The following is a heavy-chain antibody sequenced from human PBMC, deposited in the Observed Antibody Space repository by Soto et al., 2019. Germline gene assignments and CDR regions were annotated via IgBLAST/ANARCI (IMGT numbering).Heavy chain of an antibody. CDR1: GYSFTNNW. D-gene: IGHD3-3*01. V-gene: IGHV5-51*03. CDR3: ARRTAIFVPPDY. Sequence: EVQLVQSGAELKKPGESLKISCKASGYSFTNNWIAWVRQMPGKGLEWMGTIYPADSESRYSPSFQGQVTFSADGSSTTAYLHWSSLKASDTAIYYCARRTAIFVPPDYWGQGTLGTVSS. CDR2: IYPADSES. J-gene: IGHJ4*02.